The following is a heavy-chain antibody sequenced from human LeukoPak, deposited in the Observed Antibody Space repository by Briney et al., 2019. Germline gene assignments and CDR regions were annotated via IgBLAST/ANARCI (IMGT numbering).Heavy chain of an antibody. D-gene: IGHD6-13*01. CDR1: GFTFSSYS. V-gene: IGHV3-21*01. CDR3: ARDRSSTAAPSLTY. Sequence: GGSLTLSCAASGFTFSSYSMNWVRQAPGKGLEWVSSISSSSSYIYYADSVKGRFTTSRDNAKNSLYLQMNSLRAEDTAVYYCARDRSSTAAPSLTYWGQGTLVTVSS. CDR2: ISSSSSYI. J-gene: IGHJ4*02.